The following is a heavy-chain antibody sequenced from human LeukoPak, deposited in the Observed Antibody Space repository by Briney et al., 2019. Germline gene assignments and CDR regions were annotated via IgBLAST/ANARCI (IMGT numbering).Heavy chain of an antibody. D-gene: IGHD4-17*01. Sequence: SETLSLTCTVSGYSISSGYYWGWIRQPPGKGLEWIGSIYHSGSTYYNPSLKSRVTISIDTSKNQFSLKLSSVTAADTAVYYCARERGYGDYGDHRYYYMDVWGKGTTVTVSS. CDR3: ARERGYGDYGDHRYYYMDV. J-gene: IGHJ6*03. CDR2: IYHSGST. CDR1: GYSISSGYY. V-gene: IGHV4-38-2*02.